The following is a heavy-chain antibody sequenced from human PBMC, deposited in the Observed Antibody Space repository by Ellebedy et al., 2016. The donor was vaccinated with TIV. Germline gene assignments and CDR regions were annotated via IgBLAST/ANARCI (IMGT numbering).Heavy chain of an antibody. CDR3: ATTHHPYYFDY. CDR1: GGSISSYY. J-gene: IGHJ4*02. D-gene: IGHD1-7*01. V-gene: IGHV4-59*12. Sequence: SETLSLTCTVSGGSISSYYWSWIRQPPGKGLEWIGYIHYSGGTNHNPSLESRVTISLDTSKNQFSLKLSSVTAADTAVYYCATTHHPYYFDYWGQGTLVTVSS. CDR2: IHYSGGT.